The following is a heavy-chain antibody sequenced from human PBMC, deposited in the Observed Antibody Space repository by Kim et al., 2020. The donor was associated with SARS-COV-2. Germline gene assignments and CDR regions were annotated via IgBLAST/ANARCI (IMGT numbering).Heavy chain of an antibody. D-gene: IGHD2-2*01. J-gene: IGHJ4*02. Sequence: SETLSLTCTVSGGSISSSSYYWGWIRQPPGKGLEWIGSISYGGSTYDNSSLKSRVTISVDTSKTQFSLKLNSVTAADTAVYYCARRVWSGSSFAFDSWGQGTLVTVSS. CDR3: ARRVWSGSSFAFDS. CDR2: ISYGGST. V-gene: IGHV4-39*01. CDR1: GGSISSSSYY.